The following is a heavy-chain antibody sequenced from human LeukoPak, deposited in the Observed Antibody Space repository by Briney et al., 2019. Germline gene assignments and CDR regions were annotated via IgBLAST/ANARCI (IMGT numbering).Heavy chain of an antibody. CDR1: GFAFTNYA. J-gene: IGHJ5*01. Sequence: GGSLRLSCAASGFAFTNYAMAWVRPAPGKALGWGSAIGGDGRGTDYADSVKGRFTFSTDNSTNTPYLRMDTRRPGATAPNNFTRGMGGTPDSWGLGALVSVS. CDR2: IGGDGRGT. V-gene: IGHV3-23*01. D-gene: IGHD1-26*01. CDR3: TRGMGGTPDS.